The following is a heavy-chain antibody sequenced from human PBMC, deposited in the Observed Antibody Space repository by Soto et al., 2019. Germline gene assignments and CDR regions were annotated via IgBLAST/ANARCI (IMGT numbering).Heavy chain of an antibody. J-gene: IGHJ4*02. CDR1: GFTFDNYA. CDR3: AILRTVTTPFDY. CDR2: ISWNSGNI. Sequence: EVQLVESGGGLVQPGRSLRLSCAASGFTFDNYAMHWVRQAPGKGLEWVSGISWNSGNIGYADSVKGRFTISRDNAKNSLYLQMNSLRAEDTALYYCAILRTVTTPFDYWGQGTLVTVSS. D-gene: IGHD4-17*01. V-gene: IGHV3-9*01.